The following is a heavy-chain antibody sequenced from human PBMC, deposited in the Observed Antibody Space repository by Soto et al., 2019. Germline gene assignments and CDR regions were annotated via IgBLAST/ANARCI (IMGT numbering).Heavy chain of an antibody. J-gene: IGHJ5*02. D-gene: IGHD1-1*01. CDR3: ASSTDGTWFDP. V-gene: IGHV1-18*01. CDR1: GYTFTSYG. CDR2: ISAYNGTT. Sequence: ASVKVSCKASGYTFTSYGISWVRQAPGQGLEWMGWISAYNGTTNYAQKFQGRVTMTADESTSTAYMELSSLRSEDTAVYYCASSTDGTWFDPWGQGTLVTVSS.